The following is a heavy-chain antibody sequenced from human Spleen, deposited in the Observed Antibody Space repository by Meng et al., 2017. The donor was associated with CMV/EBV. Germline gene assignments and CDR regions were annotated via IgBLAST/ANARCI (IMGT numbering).Heavy chain of an antibody. V-gene: IGHV3-23*01. J-gene: IGHJ4*02. D-gene: IGHD1-26*01. CDR2: ITPGVRT. CDR1: GFNFANYA. CDR3: ASGPFKN. Sequence: GGSLRLSCAASGFNFANYAMTWVRQAPGKGLEWVSTITPGVRTHYADSVKGRFTISRDDSKNTVFLQMDSLRAEDSAVYSCASGPFKNWGQGTLVTVSS.